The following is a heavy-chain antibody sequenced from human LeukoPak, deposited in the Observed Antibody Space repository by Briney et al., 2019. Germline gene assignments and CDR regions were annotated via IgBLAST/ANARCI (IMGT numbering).Heavy chain of an antibody. D-gene: IGHD1-26*01. CDR2: ISYDGSNK. J-gene: IGHJ4*02. CDR1: GFTFSSYA. CDR3: ARETNPRIVGATPFDY. Sequence: TGGSLRLSCAASGFTFSSYAMHWVRQAPGKGLEWVAVISYDGSNKYYADSVKGRFTISRDNSKNTLYLQVNSLRAEDTAVYYCARETNPRIVGATPFDYWGQGTLVTVSS. V-gene: IGHV3-30-3*01.